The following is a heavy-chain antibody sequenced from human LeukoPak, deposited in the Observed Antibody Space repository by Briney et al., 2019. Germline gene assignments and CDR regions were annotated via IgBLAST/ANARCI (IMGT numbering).Heavy chain of an antibody. CDR2: IYPGDSDT. D-gene: IGHD3-10*01. Sequence: GASLQISCKGSGSSFTSYWIGWVRQLPGKGLEWMGIIYPGDSDTRYSPSFQGQVTISADKSISTAYLQWSSLKASDTAMYYCARRDYYGSGSTGMDVWGKGTTVSVSS. CDR1: GSSFTSYW. CDR3: ARRDYYGSGSTGMDV. V-gene: IGHV5-51*01. J-gene: IGHJ6*04.